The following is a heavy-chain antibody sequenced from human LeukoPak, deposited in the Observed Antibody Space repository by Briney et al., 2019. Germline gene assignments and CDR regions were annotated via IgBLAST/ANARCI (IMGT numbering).Heavy chain of an antibody. V-gene: IGHV1-2*06. CDR1: GYTFTAYY. J-gene: IGHJ5*02. Sequence: ASVKVSCKASGYTFTAYYIHWVRQAPGQGLEWMGRINPKNGDTSYAQKFQDRVTMTRDTSMSAAYMEISRLTYDDTAVYYCGRGIQSFDPWGQGTLVTVSS. CDR2: INPKNGDT. CDR3: GRGIQSFDP.